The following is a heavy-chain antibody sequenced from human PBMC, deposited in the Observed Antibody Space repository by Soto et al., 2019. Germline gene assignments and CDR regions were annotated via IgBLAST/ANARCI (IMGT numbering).Heavy chain of an antibody. V-gene: IGHV3-53*01. CDR2: IYSGGST. Sequence: GGSLGLTGATSGFTVSSNNMSWVRQAPGKGLEWVSVIYSGGSTYYADSVKGRFTISRDNSKNTLYLQMNSLRAEDTAVYYCARVSGYDFGYFDYWGQGTLVTVSS. J-gene: IGHJ4*02. CDR3: ARVSGYDFGYFDY. D-gene: IGHD5-12*01. CDR1: GFTVSSNN.